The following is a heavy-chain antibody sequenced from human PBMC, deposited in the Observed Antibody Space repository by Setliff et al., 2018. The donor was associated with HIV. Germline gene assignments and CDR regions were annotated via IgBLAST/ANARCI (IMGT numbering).Heavy chain of an antibody. CDR3: AKSGLGVVVTAIHGALDY. J-gene: IGHJ4*02. D-gene: IGHD2-21*02. CDR2: ISHDESTK. CDR1: GFIFSSYA. V-gene: IGHV3-30*04. Sequence: PGGSLRLSCAASGFIFSSYAMYWVRQAPGKGLEWVAIISHDESTKYYADSVKGRFIISRDNSKNTLYLEMNSLRAEDTAVYYCAKSGLGVVVTAIHGALDYWGQGTLVTVSS.